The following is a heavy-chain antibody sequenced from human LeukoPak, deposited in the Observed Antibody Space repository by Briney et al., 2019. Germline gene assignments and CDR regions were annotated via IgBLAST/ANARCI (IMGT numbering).Heavy chain of an antibody. D-gene: IGHD6-19*01. CDR1: GFTFDDYG. Sequence: GGSLRLSCAASGFTFDDYGVSWVRQAPGKGLEWVSGINWNGGSTGYADSVKGRFTISRDNAKNSLYLQMNSLRAEDTALYYCARAGYSSGYDWFDPWGQGTLVTVSS. CDR2: INWNGGST. CDR3: ARAGYSSGYDWFDP. V-gene: IGHV3-20*04. J-gene: IGHJ5*02.